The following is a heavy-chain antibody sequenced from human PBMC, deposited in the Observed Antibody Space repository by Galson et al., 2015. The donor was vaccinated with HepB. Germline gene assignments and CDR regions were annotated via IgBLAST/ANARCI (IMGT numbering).Heavy chain of an antibody. D-gene: IGHD3-22*01. CDR2: ISFDGSDE. J-gene: IGHJ4*02. CDR1: GSTFSSHG. Sequence: SLRLSCAASGSTFSSHGMHWVRQAPGKGLEWVAVISFDGSDEHYADSVKGRFTISRDNSKKALYLQMNSLRGEDTAVYYCARDPSETTVIVVFPSPLDYWGQGTLVTVSS. V-gene: IGHV3-30*03. CDR3: ARDPSETTVIVVFPSPLDY.